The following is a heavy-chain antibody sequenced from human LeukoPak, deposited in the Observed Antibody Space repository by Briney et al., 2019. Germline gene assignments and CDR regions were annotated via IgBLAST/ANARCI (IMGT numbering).Heavy chain of an antibody. CDR1: GFTFSSYA. D-gene: IGHD3-10*01. J-gene: IGHJ4*02. Sequence: GGSLRLSGAASGFTFSSYAMHWVRQAPAKGLEWVAVISYDGSNKYYADSVKGRFTISRDNSKNTLYLQMNSLRAEDTAVYYCAKGKGSGSPYYFDYWGQGTLVTVSS. V-gene: IGHV3-30*04. CDR3: AKGKGSGSPYYFDY. CDR2: ISYDGSNK.